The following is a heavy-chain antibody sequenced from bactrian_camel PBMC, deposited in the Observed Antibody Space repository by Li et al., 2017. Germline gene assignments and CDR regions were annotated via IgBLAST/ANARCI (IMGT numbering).Heavy chain of an antibody. J-gene: IGHJ6*01. V-gene: IGHV3S66*01. Sequence: DVQLVESGGGSVQAGETLRLSCTASGFTFDGSDMGWYRQAPGKEREEVAHIYTGGGSTYYADSVKGRFTISHDNAKNTVYLQMNNLKPEDTAMYYCAAWGSGRYSGGYYLGGRFGYWGQGTQVTVS. CDR3: AAWGSGRYSGGYYLGGRFGY. CDR1: GFTFDGSD. CDR2: IYTGGGST. D-gene: IGHD2*01.